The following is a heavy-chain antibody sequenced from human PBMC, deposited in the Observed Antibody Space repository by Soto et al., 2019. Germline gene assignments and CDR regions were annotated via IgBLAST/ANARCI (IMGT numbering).Heavy chain of an antibody. Sequence: GGSLRLSXAASGFTFSSYGMHWVRQAPGKGLEWVAVIWYDGSNKYYADSVKDRFTISRDNSKNTLYLQMNSLRAEDTAVYYCARDQIIVVVPAPIPYYYGMDVWGQGTTVTVSS. V-gene: IGHV3-33*01. CDR3: ARDQIIVVVPAPIPYYYGMDV. D-gene: IGHD2-2*01. CDR2: IWYDGSNK. J-gene: IGHJ6*02. CDR1: GFTFSSYG.